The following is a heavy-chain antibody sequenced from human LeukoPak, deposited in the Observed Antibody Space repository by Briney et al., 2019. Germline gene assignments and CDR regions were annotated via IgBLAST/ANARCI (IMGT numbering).Heavy chain of an antibody. CDR1: GYTFTSYY. J-gene: IGHJ6*02. V-gene: IGHV1-46*01. D-gene: IGHD3-9*01. Sequence: ASVKVSCKASGYTFTSYYMHWVRQAPGQGLEWMGIINPSGGSTSYAQKFQGRVTMTRDTSTSTVYTELSSLRSEDTAVYYCARKRTYYDILTGYSNYYYYGMDVWGQGTTVTVSS. CDR2: INPSGGST. CDR3: ARKRTYYDILTGYSNYYYYGMDV.